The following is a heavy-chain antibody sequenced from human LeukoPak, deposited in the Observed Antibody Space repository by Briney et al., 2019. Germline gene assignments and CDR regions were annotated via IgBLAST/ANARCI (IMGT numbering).Heavy chain of an antibody. CDR1: GFTFSSYA. CDR2: ISGSGGST. Sequence: SGGSLRLSCAASGFTFSSYAMSWVRQAPGKGLEWVSAISGSGGSTYYADSVKGRFTISRDNSKNTLYLQMNSLRAEDTAVYYCAKDIVATEDAFDIWGQGTMVTVSS. D-gene: IGHD2-15*01. CDR3: AKDIVATEDAFDI. J-gene: IGHJ3*02. V-gene: IGHV3-23*01.